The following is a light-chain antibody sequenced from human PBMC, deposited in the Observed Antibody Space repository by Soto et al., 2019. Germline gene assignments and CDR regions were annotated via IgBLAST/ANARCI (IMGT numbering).Light chain of an antibody. CDR2: DAS. CDR3: QQRSNWPPLFT. Sequence: EIVLTQSPATLSLSPGERATLSCRASQSVSSYLAWYQQKPGQSPRLLIYDASNRAHGIPARFSGSGSGTDFTLTISRLEDEDFAVYYCQQRSNWPPLFTFGRGTKVDIK. CDR1: QSVSSY. J-gene: IGKJ3*01. V-gene: IGKV3-11*01.